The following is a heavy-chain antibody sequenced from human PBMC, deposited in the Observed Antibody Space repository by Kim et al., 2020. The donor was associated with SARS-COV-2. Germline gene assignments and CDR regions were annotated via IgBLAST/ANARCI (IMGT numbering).Heavy chain of an antibody. CDR1: GGSISSYY. J-gene: IGHJ5*02. D-gene: IGHD6-19*01. CDR2: IYYSGST. V-gene: IGHV4-59*01. CDR3: ARTLEYSSGWYLGYNWFDP. Sequence: SETLSLTCTVSGGSISSYYWSWIRQPPGKGLEWIGYIYYSGSTNYNPSLKSRVTISVDTSKNQFSLKLSSVTAADTAVYYCARTLEYSSGWYLGYNWFDPWGQGTLVTVSS.